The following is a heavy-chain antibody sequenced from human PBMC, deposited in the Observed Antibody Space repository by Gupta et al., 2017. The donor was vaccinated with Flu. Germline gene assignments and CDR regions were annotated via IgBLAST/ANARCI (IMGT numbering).Heavy chain of an antibody. CDR2: ISGSGGTT. CDR1: GFTFSSYV. CDR3: AKGGPDYGDYRHYFDY. J-gene: IGHJ4*02. D-gene: IGHD4-17*01. Sequence: EVQLLEPGGGLVQPGGSLRLSCPASGFTFSSYVMSWVRQAPGKGLEWVSAISGSGGTTYYADSVKGRFTISRDNSKNTLYLQMNSLRAEDTAVYYCAKGGPDYGDYRHYFDYWGQGTLVTVSS. V-gene: IGHV3-23*01.